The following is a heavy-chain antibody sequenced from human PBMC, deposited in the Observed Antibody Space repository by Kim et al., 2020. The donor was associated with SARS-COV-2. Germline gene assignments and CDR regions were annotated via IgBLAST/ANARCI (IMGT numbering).Heavy chain of an antibody. D-gene: IGHD3-9*01. V-gene: IGHV4-31*02. CDR3: ARSPRPNRDMLYGMDV. Sequence: SLKSRVTISVDTSKNQFSLKLSSVTAADTAVYYCARSPRPNRDMLYGMDVWGQGTTVTVSS. J-gene: IGHJ6*02.